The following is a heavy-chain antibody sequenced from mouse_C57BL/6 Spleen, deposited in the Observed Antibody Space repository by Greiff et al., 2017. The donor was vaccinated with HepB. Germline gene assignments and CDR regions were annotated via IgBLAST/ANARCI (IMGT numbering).Heavy chain of an antibody. V-gene: IGHV1-85*01. J-gene: IGHJ3*01. CDR1: GYTFTSYD. CDR2: IYPRDGST. D-gene: IGHD3-2*02. CDR3: ARGNSQARPEFAY. Sequence: QVQLKESGPELVKPGASVKLSCKASGYTFTSYDINWVKQRPGQGLEWIGWIYPRDGSTKYNEKFKGKATLTVDTSSSTAYMELHSLTSEDSAVYFCARGNSQARPEFAYWGQGTLVTVSA.